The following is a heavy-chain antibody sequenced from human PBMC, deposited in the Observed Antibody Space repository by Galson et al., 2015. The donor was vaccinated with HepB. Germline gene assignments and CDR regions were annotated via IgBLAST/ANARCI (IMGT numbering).Heavy chain of an antibody. V-gene: IGHV1-3*01. D-gene: IGHD3/OR15-3a*01. J-gene: IGHJ4*02. CDR1: GYTFSSYA. Sequence: SVKVSCKASGYTFSSYAINWVRQAPGQGLEWMGWIKAGNGNTKYSQNFQGRVTITRDTSASTAYMELSSLRSEDTAVYYCARELYDFWSGYSLDYWGQGSLVTVSS. CDR3: ARELYDFWSGYSLDY. CDR2: IKAGNGNT.